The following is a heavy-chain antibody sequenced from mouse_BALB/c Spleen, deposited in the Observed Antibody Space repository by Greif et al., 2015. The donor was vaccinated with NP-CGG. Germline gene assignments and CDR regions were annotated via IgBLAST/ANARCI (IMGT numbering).Heavy chain of an antibody. CDR2: IDPANGNT. Sequence: VQLQQSGAELVKPGASVKLSCTASGSNIKDTYMHWVKQRPEQGLEWIGRIDPANGNTKYDPKFQGKATITADTSSNTAYLQLSSLTSEDTAVYYCARWDWYFDVWGAGTTVTVSS. CDR1: GSNIKDTY. J-gene: IGHJ1*01. CDR3: ARWDWYFDV. V-gene: IGHV14-3*02.